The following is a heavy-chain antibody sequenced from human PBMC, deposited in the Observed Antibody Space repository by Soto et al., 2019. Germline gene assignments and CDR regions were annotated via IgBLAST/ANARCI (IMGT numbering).Heavy chain of an antibody. Sequence: GGYLRLSCAAYGFTFSGYWMSWVRQAPGKGLEWVANINLDGSEKYYVDSVKGRFTISRDNAKNSLYLQMNSLRAEDTAVYYCARDVYFSTATFDYWGQGPLVTVSS. V-gene: IGHV3-7*05. CDR3: ARDVYFSTATFDY. J-gene: IGHJ4*02. D-gene: IGHD4-17*01. CDR2: INLDGSEK. CDR1: GFTFSGYW.